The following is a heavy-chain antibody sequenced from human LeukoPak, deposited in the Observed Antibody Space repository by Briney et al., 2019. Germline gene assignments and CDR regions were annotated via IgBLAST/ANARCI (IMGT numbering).Heavy chain of an antibody. J-gene: IGHJ4*02. Sequence: SETLSLTCTVSGGSISNYYWSWIRQPPGKGLEWIGYMYYSGSTNYNPSLKSRVTISVDTSKNQFSLKLRSVTAADTAVYYCASSHPLGSNNDYYTPFDSWGQGTLVTVSS. D-gene: IGHD3-3*01. CDR3: ASSHPLGSNNDYYTPFDS. V-gene: IGHV4-59*01. CDR1: GGSISNYY. CDR2: MYYSGST.